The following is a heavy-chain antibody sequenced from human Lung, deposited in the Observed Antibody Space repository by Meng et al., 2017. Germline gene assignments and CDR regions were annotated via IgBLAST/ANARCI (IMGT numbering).Heavy chain of an antibody. Sequence: VRLQGSGHALVHPSVTLSLTCDVCGCSIGGSLWPCTRQPAGKVLDGIGRVYSSGSANYNPSLKSRVTMSVDRSKNQFSLQLTSVTAADTAVYYCARGVGSLDFWGQGALVTVSS. J-gene: IGHJ4*02. CDR1: GCSIGGSL. CDR2: VYSSGSA. CDR3: ARGVGSLDF. V-gene: IGHV4-4*07. D-gene: IGHD5/OR15-5a*01.